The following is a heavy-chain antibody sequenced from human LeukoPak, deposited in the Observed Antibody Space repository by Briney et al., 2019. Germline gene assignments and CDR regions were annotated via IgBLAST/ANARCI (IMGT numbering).Heavy chain of an antibody. Sequence: PSQTLSLTCTVPGGSISSGSYYWSWIRQPAGKGLEWIGRIYTSGSTNYNPSLKSRVTVSVDTSKNQFSLKLSSVTAADTAVYYCARERLLTGYSYFDYWGQGTLVTVSS. CDR1: GGSISSGSYY. V-gene: IGHV4-61*02. CDR2: IYTSGST. CDR3: ARERLLTGYSYFDY. J-gene: IGHJ4*02. D-gene: IGHD3-9*01.